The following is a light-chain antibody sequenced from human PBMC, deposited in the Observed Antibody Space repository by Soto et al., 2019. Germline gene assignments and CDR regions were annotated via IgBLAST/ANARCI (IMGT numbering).Light chain of an antibody. CDR1: QRIGPY. V-gene: IGKV1-39*01. J-gene: IGKJ2*02. Sequence: DIQMTQSPSSLSASVGDRVTITCRASQRIGPYLNWYQQKPGRAPKLLIYAASSLQSGVPSRFSGRGSWTDFTPTISSLQPEDFASYYCQQSYSTPRTFGQGTKLEIK. CDR3: QQSYSTPRT. CDR2: AAS.